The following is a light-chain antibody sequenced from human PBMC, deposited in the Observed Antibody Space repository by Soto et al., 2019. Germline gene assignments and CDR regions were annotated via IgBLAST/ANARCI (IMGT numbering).Light chain of an antibody. J-gene: IGKJ1*01. CDR2: DAS. V-gene: IGKV1-5*01. CDR1: QSISSW. Sequence: DIQMTQSPSTLSASVGDRVTISCRASQSISSWLAWYQQKPGKAPKLLIYDASSLESGVPSRFSRSRSGTEFTLTISSLQPDDFATYYCQQYNSYSRTFGQGTKVEIK. CDR3: QQYNSYSRT.